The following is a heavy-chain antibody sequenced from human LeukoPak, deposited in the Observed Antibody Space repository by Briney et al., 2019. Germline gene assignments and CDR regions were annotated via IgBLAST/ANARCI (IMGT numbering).Heavy chain of an antibody. CDR2: INHSGST. J-gene: IGHJ4*02. CDR1: GGSISSYY. Sequence: PSETLSLTCTVSGGSISSYYWSWIRQPPGKGLEWIGEINHSGSTNYNPSLKSRVTISVDTSKNQFSLKLGSVTAADTAVYYCARGRRNSEVDYWGQGTLVTVSS. V-gene: IGHV4-34*01. D-gene: IGHD4-4*01. CDR3: ARGRRNSEVDY.